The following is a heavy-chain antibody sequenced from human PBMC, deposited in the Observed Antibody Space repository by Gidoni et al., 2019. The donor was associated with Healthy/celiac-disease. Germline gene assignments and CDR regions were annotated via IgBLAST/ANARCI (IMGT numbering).Heavy chain of an antibody. V-gene: IGHV3-23*01. CDR2: ISGSGGST. J-gene: IGHJ5*02. Sequence: EVQLLESGGGLVQPGGSLRLSCAASGFTFSSYAMSWVRQAPGKGLEWVSAISGSGGSTYYADSVKGRFTISRDNSKNTLYLQMNSLRAEDTAVYYCAGYDYGGNSIRWFDPWGQGTLVTVSS. CDR1: GFTFSSYA. D-gene: IGHD4-17*01. CDR3: AGYDYGGNSIRWFDP.